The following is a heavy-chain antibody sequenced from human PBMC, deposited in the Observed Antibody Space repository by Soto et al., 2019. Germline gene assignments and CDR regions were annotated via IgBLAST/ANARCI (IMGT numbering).Heavy chain of an antibody. CDR2: ISSSSGAT. J-gene: IGHJ4*02. Sequence: EVQLVESGGGLVQPGGSLRLSCAASGFALSYYNMKWVRQASGKGLEWISDISSSSGATYYADSVKGRFTISRDYAKNSLYLQMNNLRVEDTAIYYCVRDSAYSFDYWGQGTLVTVSS. V-gene: IGHV3-48*01. CDR1: GFALSYYN. D-gene: IGHD2-21*01. CDR3: VRDSAYSFDY.